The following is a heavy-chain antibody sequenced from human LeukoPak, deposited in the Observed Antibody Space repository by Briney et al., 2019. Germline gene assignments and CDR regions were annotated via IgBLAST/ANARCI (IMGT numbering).Heavy chain of an antibody. CDR3: AKFGSALDY. CDR1: GFTFSSYG. CDR2: ISYDGSNK. V-gene: IGHV3-30*18. J-gene: IGHJ4*02. D-gene: IGHD3-10*01. Sequence: GGSLRLSCAASGFTFSSYGMHWVRQAPGRGLEWVAVISYDGSNKYYADSVKGRFTISRDNSKNTLYLQMNSLRAEDTAVYYCAKFGSALDYWGQGTLVTVSS.